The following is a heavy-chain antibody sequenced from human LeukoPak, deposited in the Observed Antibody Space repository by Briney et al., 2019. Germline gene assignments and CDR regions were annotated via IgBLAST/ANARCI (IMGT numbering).Heavy chain of an antibody. CDR2: ITSSGSIT. D-gene: IGHD2-21*02. J-gene: IGHJ4*02. V-gene: IGHV3-48*03. Sequence: GGSLRLSCAASGFTFSSHEMNWVRQAPGKGLEWVSYITSSGSITYYADSVKGRFTISRDNAKNSLYLQMNSLRAEDTAVYYCAREELHCGGDCHDYWGQGTLVTVSS. CDR1: GFTFSSHE. CDR3: AREELHCGGDCHDY.